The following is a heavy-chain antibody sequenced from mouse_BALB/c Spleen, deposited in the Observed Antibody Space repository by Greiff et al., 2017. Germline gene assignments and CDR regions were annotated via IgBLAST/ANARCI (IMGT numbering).Heavy chain of an antibody. CDR3: ARYYGNRFDY. CDR1: GFTFSSYA. V-gene: IGHV5-9-4*01. CDR2: ISSGGSYT. D-gene: IGHD2-1*01. Sequence: EVQGVESGGGLVKPGGSLKLSCAASGFTFSSYAMSWVRQSPEKRLEWVAEISSGGSYTYYPDTVTGRFTISRDNAKNTLYLEMSSLRSEDTAMYYCARYYGNRFDYWGQGTTLTVSS. J-gene: IGHJ2*01.